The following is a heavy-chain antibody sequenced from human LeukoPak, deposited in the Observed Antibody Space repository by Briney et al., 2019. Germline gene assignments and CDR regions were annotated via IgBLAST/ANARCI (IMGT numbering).Heavy chain of an antibody. CDR1: GFTLSSYS. CDR2: ISSSSRTI. D-gene: IGHD6-13*01. V-gene: IGHV3-48*04. CDR3: ARVYSSSWYSGY. Sequence: GGSLRLSCAASGFTLSSYSMNWVRQAPGKGLEWVSYISSSSRTIYYADSVKGRFTISRDNAKNSLYLQMNSLRAEDTAVYYCARVYSSSWYSGYWGQGTLVTVSS. J-gene: IGHJ4*02.